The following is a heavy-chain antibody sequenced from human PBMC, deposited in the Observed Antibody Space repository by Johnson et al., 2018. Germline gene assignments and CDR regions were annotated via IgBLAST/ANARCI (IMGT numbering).Heavy chain of an antibody. V-gene: IGHV3-74*03. CDR2: ITSDGTGT. CDR3: AGTSYFYYGLDV. CDR1: GLSFSRYW. Sequence: EVQLVETGGGLVQPGGSLRLSCAASGLSFSRYWMHWVRQDPGRGLVWVSRITSDGTGTKYADSVKGRFTISRDDAKNTLYLQMNSLRAEDTAVYYCAGTSYFYYGLDVWGQGTTVTVPS. J-gene: IGHJ6*02.